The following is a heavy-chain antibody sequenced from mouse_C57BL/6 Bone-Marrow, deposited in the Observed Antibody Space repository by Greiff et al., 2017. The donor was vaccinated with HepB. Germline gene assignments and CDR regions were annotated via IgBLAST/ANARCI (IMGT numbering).Heavy chain of an antibody. J-gene: IGHJ4*01. Sequence: VQRVESGAELVKPGASVKISCKASGYAFSSYWMNWVKQRPGKGLEWIGQIYPGDGDTNYNGKFKGKATLTADKSSSTAYMQLSSLTSEDSAVYFCARLSGYYVMDYWGQGTSVTVSS. V-gene: IGHV1-80*01. CDR1: GYAFSSYW. CDR3: ARLSGYYVMDY. CDR2: IYPGDGDT.